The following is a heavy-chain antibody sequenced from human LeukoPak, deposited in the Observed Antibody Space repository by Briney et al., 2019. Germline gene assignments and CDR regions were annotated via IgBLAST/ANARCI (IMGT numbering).Heavy chain of an antibody. J-gene: IGHJ5*02. V-gene: IGHV3-23*01. CDR1: GFTFGSYA. D-gene: IGHD6-19*01. CDR2: ISGSGGST. CDR3: AISSRSSGWSP. Sequence: GGSLRLSCAASGFTFGSYAMSWVRQAPGKRLEWVSAISGSGGSTYYADSVKGRFTISRDNSKNTLYLQMNSLRAEDTAVYYCAISSRSSGWSPWGQGTLVTVSS.